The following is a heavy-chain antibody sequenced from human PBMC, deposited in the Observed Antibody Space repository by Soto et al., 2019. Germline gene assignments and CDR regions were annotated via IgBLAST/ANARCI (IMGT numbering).Heavy chain of an antibody. CDR2: ISYEGSTQ. D-gene: IGHD5-18*01. J-gene: IGHJ6*02. V-gene: IGHV3-30*18. CDR1: GFTFSGYG. CDR3: AKDEGWRIQLWLGSYGLDV. Sequence: QVQLDESGGGVVQPGRSLRLSCAASGFTFSGYGMHWVRQAPGKGLEWVAVISYEGSTQYYAESVKGRFTISRDNAKNTLFLQMNGLRVEHTGIYYCAKDEGWRIQLWLGSYGLDVWGHGTTVTVSS.